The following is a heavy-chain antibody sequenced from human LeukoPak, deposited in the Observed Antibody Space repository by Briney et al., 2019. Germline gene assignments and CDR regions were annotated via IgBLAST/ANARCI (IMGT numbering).Heavy chain of an antibody. D-gene: IGHD5-12*01. Sequence: GSLRLSCAASGFAVINNYMSWVRQAPGKGLEWVSVIYSEGTTYYGDAVKGRFTISRDDSKNTLYLQMNSLRAEDTAVYYCARPTTRYYMDVWGKGTTVTVSS. J-gene: IGHJ6*03. CDR3: ARPTTRYYMDV. CDR1: GFAVINNY. CDR2: IYSEGTT. V-gene: IGHV3-53*01.